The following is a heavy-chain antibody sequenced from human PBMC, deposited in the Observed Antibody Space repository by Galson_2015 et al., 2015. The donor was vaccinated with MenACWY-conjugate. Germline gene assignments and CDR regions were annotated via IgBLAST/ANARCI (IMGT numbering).Heavy chain of an antibody. Sequence: SLRLSCAASGFTFRNYAMSWVRQAPGRGPEWVSTISGSGGSTYYADSVKGRFTTSRDNSKNTLYLQMNSLRAEDMAIYYCAFQGAAGTGAVDYWGQGTLVIVSS. J-gene: IGHJ4*02. CDR2: ISGSGGST. CDR3: AFQGAAGTGAVDY. V-gene: IGHV3-23*01. D-gene: IGHD6-13*01. CDR1: GFTFRNYA.